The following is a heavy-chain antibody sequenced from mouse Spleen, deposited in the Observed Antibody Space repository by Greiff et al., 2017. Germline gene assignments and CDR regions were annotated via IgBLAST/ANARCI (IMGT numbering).Heavy chain of an antibody. Sequence: VQLVESGAELVRPGASVTLSCKASGYTFTDYEMHWVKQTPVHGLEWIGAIDPETGGTAYNQKFKGKAILTADKSSSTAYMELRSLTSEDSAVYYCTRSNIAYWGQGTLVTVSA. CDR2: IDPETGGT. D-gene: IGHD2-5*01. V-gene: IGHV1-15*01. J-gene: IGHJ3*01. CDR3: TRSNIAY. CDR1: GYTFTDYE.